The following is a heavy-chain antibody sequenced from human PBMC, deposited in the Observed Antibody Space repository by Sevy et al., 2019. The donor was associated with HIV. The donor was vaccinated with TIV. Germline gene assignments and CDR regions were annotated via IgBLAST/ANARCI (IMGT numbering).Heavy chain of an antibody. CDR1: GFTFSSYG. D-gene: IGHD4-17*01. CDR3: ARDPRRGLTTVVTNWFDP. J-gene: IGHJ5*02. Sequence: GGSLRLSCAASGFTFSSYGMHWVRQAPGKGLEWVAVIWYDGSNKYYADYVKGRFTISRDNSKNTLYLQMNSLRAEDTAVYYCARDPRRGLTTVVTNWFDPWGQGTLVTVSS. V-gene: IGHV3-33*01. CDR2: IWYDGSNK.